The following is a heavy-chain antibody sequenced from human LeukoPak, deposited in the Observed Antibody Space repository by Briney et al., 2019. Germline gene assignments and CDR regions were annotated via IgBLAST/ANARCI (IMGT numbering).Heavy chain of an antibody. CDR3: ARVSIAGPGRGYSYGSKAADYYYYMDV. CDR2: IYPGDSDT. Sequence: GESLKISCKGSGYSFTSYWIGWVRQMPGKGLEWMGIIYPGDSDTRYSPSFQGQVTVSADKSISTAYLQWSSLKASDTAMYYCARVSIAGPGRGYSYGSKAADYYYYMDVWGKGTTVTVSS. V-gene: IGHV5-51*01. J-gene: IGHJ6*03. D-gene: IGHD5-18*01. CDR1: GYSFTSYW.